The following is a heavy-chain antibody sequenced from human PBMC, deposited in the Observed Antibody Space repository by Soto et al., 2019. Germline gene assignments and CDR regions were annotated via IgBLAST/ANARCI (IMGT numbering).Heavy chain of an antibody. CDR2: IVVGSGNT. CDR1: GFTFTSSA. V-gene: IGHV1-58*01. CDR3: AALNVMVRRAYAFDI. Sequence: QMQLVQSGPEVKKPGTSVKVSCKASGFTFTSSAVQWVRQARGQRLEWIGWIVVGSGNTNYAQKFQERVTITRDMSTSTAYMELSSLISEDTAVYYCAALNVMVRRAYAFDIWGQGTMVTVSS. J-gene: IGHJ3*02. D-gene: IGHD3-10*01.